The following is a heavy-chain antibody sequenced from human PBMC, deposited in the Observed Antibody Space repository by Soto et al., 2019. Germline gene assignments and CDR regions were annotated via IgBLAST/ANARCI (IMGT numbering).Heavy chain of an antibody. Sequence: SETLSLTCAVYGGSFSGYYWSWIRQPPGKGLEWIGEINHSGSTNYNPSLKSRVTISVDTSKNQFSLKLSSVTAADTAVYYCAKDSPYYDSSRWNRADWFDPWGQGTLVTVSS. CDR3: AKDSPYYDSSRWNRADWFDP. V-gene: IGHV4-34*01. D-gene: IGHD3-22*01. CDR2: INHSGST. CDR1: GGSFSGYY. J-gene: IGHJ5*02.